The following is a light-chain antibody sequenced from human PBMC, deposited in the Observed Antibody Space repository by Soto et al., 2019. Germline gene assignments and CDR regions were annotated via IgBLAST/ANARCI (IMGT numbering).Light chain of an antibody. V-gene: IGKV3-11*01. Sequence: EIVLTQSPDTLSLSAWDRATLSCMASQSVNSYLAWYQQKPGQAPRLLINDGSNRATGIPARFSGSGSGTDFTLTISSLEPEDFAVYYSQQRSDWPPITFGQGTRLEIK. CDR2: DGS. CDR3: QQRSDWPPIT. CDR1: QSVNSY. J-gene: IGKJ5*01.